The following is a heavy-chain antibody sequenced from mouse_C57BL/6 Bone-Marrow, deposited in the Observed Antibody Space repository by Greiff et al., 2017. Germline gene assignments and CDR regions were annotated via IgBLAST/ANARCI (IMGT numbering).Heavy chain of an antibody. J-gene: IGHJ3*01. CDR3: ARSDYDVTGFAY. V-gene: IGHV1-47*01. CDR2: FHPYNDDT. CDR1: GYTFTTYP. D-gene: IGHD2-4*01. Sequence: QVQLQQSGAELVKPGASVKLSCKASGYTFTTYPIEWMKQNHGKSLEWIGNFHPYNDDTTYNEKFKGKATLTVEKSSSTVYLELSRLTSEDSAVYYCARSDYDVTGFAYWGQGTLVTVSA.